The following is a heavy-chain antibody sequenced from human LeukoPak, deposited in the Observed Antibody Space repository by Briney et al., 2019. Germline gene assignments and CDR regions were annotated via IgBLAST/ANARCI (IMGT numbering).Heavy chain of an antibody. J-gene: IGHJ6*03. CDR2: IIPILGIA. CDR1: GGTFSSYT. Sequence: SVKVSCKASGGTFSSYTISWVRQAPGQGLEWMGRIIPILGIANYAQKFQGRDTTTADKSTSTAYMALSSLRSEDTAVYYCARGADLPYYMDVWGKGTTVTVSS. CDR3: ARGADLPYYMDV. V-gene: IGHV1-69*02.